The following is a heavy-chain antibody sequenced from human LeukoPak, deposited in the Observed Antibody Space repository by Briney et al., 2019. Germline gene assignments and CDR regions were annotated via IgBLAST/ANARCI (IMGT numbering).Heavy chain of an antibody. CDR1: GYTFTSYA. CDR3: ARDSRRIVVVPAAIGMLGY. J-gene: IGHJ4*02. D-gene: IGHD2-2*01. CDR2: INAGNGNT. Sequence: ASVKVSCKASGYTFTSYAMHWVRQAPGQRLEWMGWINAGNGNTKYSQKFQGRVTITRDTSASTAYMELRSLRSEDTAVYYCARDSRRIVVVPAAIGMLGYWGQGPLVTVSS. V-gene: IGHV1-3*01.